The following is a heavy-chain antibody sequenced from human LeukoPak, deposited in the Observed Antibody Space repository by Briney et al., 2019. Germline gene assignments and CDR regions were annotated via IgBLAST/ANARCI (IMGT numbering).Heavy chain of an antibody. J-gene: IGHJ3*02. V-gene: IGHV3-30*19. D-gene: IGHD1-26*01. Sequence: NPGGSLRLSCAAPGLTFSNYGMHWVRQAPAKGLEWVAVISYDGSNKYYADSVKGRFTISRDNSKNTLYLQMNSLRAEDTAVYYCARSELPYDAFDIWGQGTMVTVSS. CDR1: GLTFSNYG. CDR3: ARSELPYDAFDI. CDR2: ISYDGSNK.